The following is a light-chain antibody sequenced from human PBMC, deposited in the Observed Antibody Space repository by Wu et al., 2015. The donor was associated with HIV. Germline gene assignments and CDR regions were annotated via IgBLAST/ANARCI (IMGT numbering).Light chain of an antibody. V-gene: IGKV1-5*03. CDR2: EAS. CDR3: QQSYSTPPT. Sequence: DIQMTQSPSTLSASVGDRVTITCRASQSISYWLAWYQQKPGKGPKLLIYEASTLESGVPSRFSGSESGTEFTLTISSLQPDDFATYYCQQSYSTPPTFGQGTKVEIK. CDR1: QSISYW. J-gene: IGKJ1*01.